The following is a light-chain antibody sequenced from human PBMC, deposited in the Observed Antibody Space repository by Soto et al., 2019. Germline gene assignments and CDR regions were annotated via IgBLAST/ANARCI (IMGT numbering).Light chain of an antibody. J-gene: IGLJ2*01. CDR2: EVS. CDR1: SSDVGGYNY. Sequence: QSALPQPASVSGSPGQSITISCTGTSSDVGGYNYVSWYQQHPGKAPKLMIYEVSNRPSGVSNRFSGSKSSNTASLTISGLQAEDEADYYCSSYTSSSTIVVFGGGTKLTV. CDR3: SSYTSSSTIVV. V-gene: IGLV2-14*01.